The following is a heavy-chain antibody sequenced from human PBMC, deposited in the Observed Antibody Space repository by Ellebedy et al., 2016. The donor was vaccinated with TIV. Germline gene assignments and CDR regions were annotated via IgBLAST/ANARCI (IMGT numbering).Heavy chain of an antibody. D-gene: IGHD5-18*01. CDR2: LSDST. V-gene: IGHV3-23*01. J-gene: IGHJ4*02. Sequence: PGGSLRLSCAASGFIFSDYAMSWVRQAPGKGLEWVSHLSDSTYYADSVKGRFTISRDNSKNTLYLQMNSLRAEDTAIYYCARDRTPGDGYWVFDQWGQGALVTVSS. CDR1: GFIFSDYA. CDR3: ARDRTPGDGYWVFDQ.